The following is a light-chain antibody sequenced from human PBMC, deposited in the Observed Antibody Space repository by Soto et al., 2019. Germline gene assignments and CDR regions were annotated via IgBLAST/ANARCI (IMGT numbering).Light chain of an antibody. CDR2: KAS. CDR1: QTISSW. CDR3: QQYNTYST. J-gene: IGKJ1*01. Sequence: DIQMTQSPPTLYESVGDRVTITCRASQTISSWLAWYQQKPGKAPKLLIYKASTLKSGVPSRFSGSGSGTEFTLTISSLQPDDFATYYCQQYNTYSTFGRGIKVDI. V-gene: IGKV1-5*03.